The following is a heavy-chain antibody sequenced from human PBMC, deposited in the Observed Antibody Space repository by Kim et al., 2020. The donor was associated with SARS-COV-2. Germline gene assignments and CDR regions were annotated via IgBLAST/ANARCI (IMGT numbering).Heavy chain of an antibody. CDR2: INQDGGEE. J-gene: IGHJ5*02. CDR1: GFTFSIFR. CDR3: VQGGLHLAA. D-gene: IGHD1-1*01. V-gene: IGHV3-7*01. Sequence: GGSLRLSCAASGFTFSIFRMTWVRQAPGKGLEWVANINQDGGEEYYVDSVKGRFTISRDNAKNSLYLQMDSLKAEDTALYYCVQGGLHLAAWGQGTLVTVSS.